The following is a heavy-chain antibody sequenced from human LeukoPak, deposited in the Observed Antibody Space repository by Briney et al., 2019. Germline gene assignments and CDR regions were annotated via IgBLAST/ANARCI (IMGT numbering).Heavy chain of an antibody. CDR2: IYYSGST. Sequence: SETLSLTCTVSGGSVSSGSYYWSWIRQHPGKGLEWIGFIYYSGSTFYNPSLKSRVTISIDTSKNQFSLKVSSVTAADTAVYYCARVTAVVTQPVDYWGQGTLITVSS. V-gene: IGHV4-31*03. CDR3: ARVTAVVTQPVDY. CDR1: GGSVSSGSYY. J-gene: IGHJ4*02. D-gene: IGHD4-23*01.